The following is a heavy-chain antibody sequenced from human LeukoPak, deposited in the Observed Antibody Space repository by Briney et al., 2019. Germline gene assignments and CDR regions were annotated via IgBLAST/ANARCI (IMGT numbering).Heavy chain of an antibody. V-gene: IGHV1-8*01. CDR2: MNPNSGNT. CDR1: GYTFTSYD. Sequence: ASVKVSCKASGYTFTSYDINWVRQATGQGLEWMGWMNPNSGNTGYAQKFQGRVTMTRNTSISTAYMELSSLRSEDTAVYCCARAGWRYGSGSYYVAYWGQGTLVTVSS. D-gene: IGHD3-10*01. CDR3: ARAGWRYGSGSYYVAY. J-gene: IGHJ4*02.